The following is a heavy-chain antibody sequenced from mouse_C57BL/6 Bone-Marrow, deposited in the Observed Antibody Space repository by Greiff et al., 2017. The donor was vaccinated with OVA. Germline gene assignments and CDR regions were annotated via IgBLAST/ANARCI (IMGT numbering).Heavy chain of an antibody. V-gene: IGHV1-26*01. J-gene: IGHJ1*03. CDR2: INPNNGGT. D-gene: IGHD1-1*01. CDR3: ARVGENYYGSNTYWYFDV. CDR1: GYTFTDYY. Sequence: EVQLQQSGPELVKPGASVKISCKASGYTFTDYYMNWVKQSHGKSLEWIGDINPNNGGTSYNQKFKGKATLTVDKSSSTAYMELRSLTSEDSAVYYCARVGENYYGSNTYWYFDVWGTGTTVTVSS.